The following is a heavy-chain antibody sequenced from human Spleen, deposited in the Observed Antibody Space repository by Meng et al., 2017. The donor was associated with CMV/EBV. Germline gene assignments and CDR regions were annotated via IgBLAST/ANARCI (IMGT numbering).Heavy chain of an antibody. J-gene: IGHJ4*02. Sequence: KASGYTFTDYYIHWVRQAPGQGLEWTGWINPNSGGTHYAQKFQGRVAMTRDTSISTAYMELTRLRSDDTAIYYCARGSSTRDGYNWWHWGQGTLVTVSS. CDR2: INPNSGGT. CDR3: ARGSSTRDGYNWWH. D-gene: IGHD5-24*01. V-gene: IGHV1-2*02. CDR1: GYTFTDYY.